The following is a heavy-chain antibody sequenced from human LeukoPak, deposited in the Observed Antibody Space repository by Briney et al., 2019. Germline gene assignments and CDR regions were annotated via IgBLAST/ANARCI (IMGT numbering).Heavy chain of an antibody. J-gene: IGHJ4*02. CDR1: GFTFGDYA. Sequence: GGSLRLSCTASGFTFGDYAMSWFRQAPGKGLEWVGFIRSKAYGGTTEYAASVKGRFTISRDDSKSVAYLQMNSLKTEDTAVYYCTRVAESRGYYGSGSYHPGLDYWGQGTLVTVSS. D-gene: IGHD3-10*01. V-gene: IGHV3-49*03. CDR3: TRVAESRGYYGSGSYHPGLDY. CDR2: IRSKAYGGTT.